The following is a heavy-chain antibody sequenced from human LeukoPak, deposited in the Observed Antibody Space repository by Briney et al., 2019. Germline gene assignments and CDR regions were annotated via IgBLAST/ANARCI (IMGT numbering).Heavy chain of an antibody. CDR3: AKDRSGYGSGSYSFDY. V-gene: IGHV3-30*18. J-gene: IGHJ4*02. Sequence: GGSLRLSCAASGFTFSSYGVHWVRQAPGKGLEWVAVISYDGSNKYYADSVKGRFTISRDNSKNTLYLQMNSLRVEDTAVYYCAKDRSGYGSGSYSFDYWGQGTLVTVSS. CDR2: ISYDGSNK. CDR1: GFTFSSYG. D-gene: IGHD3-10*01.